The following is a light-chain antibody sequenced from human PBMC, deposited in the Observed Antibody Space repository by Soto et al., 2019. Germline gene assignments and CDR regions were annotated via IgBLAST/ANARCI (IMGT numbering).Light chain of an antibody. CDR2: KAS. V-gene: IGKV1-5*03. CDR1: QSISSW. Sequence: DIHLTQSPSFLSASVGDRVTITCRASQSISSWLAWYQQKPGKAPKLLIYKASSLESGVPSRFSGSGSGTEFTLTISSLQPDDFATYYCQQYNSFWTFGQGTKVDIK. CDR3: QQYNSFWT. J-gene: IGKJ1*01.